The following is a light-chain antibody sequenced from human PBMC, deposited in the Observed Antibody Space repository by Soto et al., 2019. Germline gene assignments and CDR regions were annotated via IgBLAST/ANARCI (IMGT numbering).Light chain of an antibody. Sequence: VLTQPPSVSAAPGQKVNISCSGSSSNIGGNSVSWYQQLPGTAPKLLIYDDDKRPSGIPDRFSGSKSGTSATLGITGFQTGDEADYYCGSWDSSLSAYVFATGTKVTVL. CDR1: SSNIGGNS. V-gene: IGLV1-51*01. CDR3: GSWDSSLSAYV. CDR2: DDD. J-gene: IGLJ1*01.